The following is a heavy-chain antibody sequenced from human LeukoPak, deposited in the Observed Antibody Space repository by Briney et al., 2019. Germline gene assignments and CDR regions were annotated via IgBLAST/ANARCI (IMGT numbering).Heavy chain of an antibody. CDR2: ISGSGGST. CDR1: GFTFSSYA. Sequence: PGGSLRLSCAASGFTFSSYAMSWVRQAPGKGLEWVSAISGSGGSTYYADSVKGRFTISRDNSKNTLYLQMNSLRAEDTAVYYWEKGAYDSSVYYSPYYYYGMDVWGQGTTVTVSS. CDR3: EKGAYDSSVYYSPYYYYGMDV. D-gene: IGHD3-22*01. V-gene: IGHV3-23*01. J-gene: IGHJ6*02.